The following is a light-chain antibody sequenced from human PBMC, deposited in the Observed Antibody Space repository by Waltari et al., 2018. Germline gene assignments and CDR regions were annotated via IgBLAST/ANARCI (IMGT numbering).Light chain of an antibody. CDR1: QGVSSN. CDR2: GAS. J-gene: IGKJ4*01. V-gene: IGKV3-15*01. Sequence: EIVMTQSPATLSVSPGERATLSCRASQGVSSNLAWYQQKPGQAPRLLIYGASTRATGIPARFSGSGSGTEFTLTISSMQSEDFAVYYCQQYNNWPPVTFGGGTKVEIK. CDR3: QQYNNWPPVT.